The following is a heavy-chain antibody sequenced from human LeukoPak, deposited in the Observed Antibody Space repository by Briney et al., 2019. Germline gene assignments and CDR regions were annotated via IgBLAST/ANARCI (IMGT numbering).Heavy chain of an antibody. D-gene: IGHD6-13*01. CDR2: IRGSGGST. CDR1: GFTFSSYA. CDR3: AKDLAGIAAETVDY. Sequence: GSLRLSCAASGFTFSSYAMSWVRQAPGKGLEWVSSIRGSGGSTYYADSVKGRFTISRDNSKNTLYLQMNSLRAEDTAVYYCAKDLAGIAAETVDYWGQGTLVTVSS. V-gene: IGHV3-23*01. J-gene: IGHJ4*02.